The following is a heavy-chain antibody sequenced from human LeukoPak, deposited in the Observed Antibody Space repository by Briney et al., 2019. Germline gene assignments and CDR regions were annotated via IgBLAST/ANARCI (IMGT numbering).Heavy chain of an antibody. D-gene: IGHD3-3*01. V-gene: IGHV1-2*02. CDR2: INPNSGGT. CDR3: ARVYTIFGVVPEYYFDY. J-gene: IGHJ4*02. CDR1: GYTFTGYY. Sequence: ASVKVSCKASGYTFTGYYMHWVRQAPGQGLEWMGWINPNSGGTNYAQKFQGRVTMTRDTSISTAYMELSRLRSDDTAVYYCARVYTIFGVVPEYYFDYWGQGTLVTVSS.